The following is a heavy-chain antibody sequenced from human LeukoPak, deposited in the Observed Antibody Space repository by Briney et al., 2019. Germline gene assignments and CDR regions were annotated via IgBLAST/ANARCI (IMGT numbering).Heavy chain of an antibody. V-gene: IGHV3-21*01. Sequence: GGSLRLSCAASGFTFSTYSMNWVHQAPGRGLEWVSSIGSGGSYMYYGDSVKGRFTISRDNAKNSLSLQMNSLRAEDTAVYYCARVRVGGSVAATFWYFDLWGRGTLVTVSS. D-gene: IGHD2-15*01. CDR3: ARVRVGGSVAATFWYFDL. CDR1: GFTFSTYS. J-gene: IGHJ2*01. CDR2: IGSGGSYM.